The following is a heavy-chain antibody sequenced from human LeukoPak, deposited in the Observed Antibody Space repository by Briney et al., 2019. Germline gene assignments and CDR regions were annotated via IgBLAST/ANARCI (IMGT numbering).Heavy chain of an antibody. Sequence: TSETLSLTCTVSGGAISSSSYYWGWIPQPPGKGLQWIGSIFYSGSTCYNPSLKSRVTMSVDTSKNQFSLKLSSVTAADTAMYYCGRHQTMYYGMDVWGQGTAVTVSS. D-gene: IGHD4/OR15-4a*01. V-gene: IGHV4-39*01. J-gene: IGHJ6*02. CDR3: GRHQTMYYGMDV. CDR1: GGAISSSSYY. CDR2: IFYSGST.